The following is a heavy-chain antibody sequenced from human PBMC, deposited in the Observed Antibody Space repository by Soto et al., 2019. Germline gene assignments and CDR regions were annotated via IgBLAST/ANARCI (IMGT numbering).Heavy chain of an antibody. V-gene: IGHV3-30*18. CDR1: GFTFSSYG. D-gene: IGHD6-6*01. Sequence: PGGSLRLSCAASGFTFSSYGMHWVRQAPGKGLEWVAVISYDGSNKYYADSVKGRFTISRDNSKNTLYLQMNSLRAEDTAVYYCAKDWSSSLPFDIWGQGTMVTV. CDR3: AKDWSSSLPFDI. CDR2: ISYDGSNK. J-gene: IGHJ3*02.